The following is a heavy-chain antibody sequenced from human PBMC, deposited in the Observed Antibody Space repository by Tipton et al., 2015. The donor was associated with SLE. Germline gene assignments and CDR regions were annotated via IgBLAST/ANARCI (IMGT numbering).Heavy chain of an antibody. V-gene: IGHV3-23*01. CDR3: TTQLPSYYYNSRGAHAFDL. Sequence: SLRLSCAASGFTFSSYAMSWVRQAPGKGLEWVSAISGSGGSTYYADSVKGRFTISRDNSKNTLYLQMNSLRAEDTAVYYCTTQLPSYYYNSRGAHAFDLWGHGTMVTVSS. CDR2: ISGSGGST. CDR1: GFTFSSYA. J-gene: IGHJ3*01. D-gene: IGHD3-22*01.